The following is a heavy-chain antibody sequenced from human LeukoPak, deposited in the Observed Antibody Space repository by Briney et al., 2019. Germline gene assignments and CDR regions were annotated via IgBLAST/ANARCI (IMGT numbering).Heavy chain of an antibody. CDR1: GFTVSSNY. V-gene: IGHV3-53*01. CDR3: ARAPNAYSSSWYFDY. D-gene: IGHD6-13*01. CDR2: IYSGGST. Sequence: GGSLRLSCAASGFTVSSNYMSWVRQAPGKGLEWVSVIYSGGSTYYADSVKGRFTISRDNSKNTLYLQMNSLRAEDTAVYYCARAPNAYSSSWYFDYWGQGTLVTVSS. J-gene: IGHJ4*02.